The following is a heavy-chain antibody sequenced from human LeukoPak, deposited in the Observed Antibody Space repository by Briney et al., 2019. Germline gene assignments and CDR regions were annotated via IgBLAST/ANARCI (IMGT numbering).Heavy chain of an antibody. D-gene: IGHD2-21*02. CDR3: ARWGYCGGDCYYHNNHYMDV. CDR1: GFTFSIYS. V-gene: IGHV3-21*04. CDR2: ITGNSNYI. Sequence: GGSLRLSCAASGFTFSIYSINWVRQAPGKGLEWVSFITGNSNYIYYADSVKGRFTISRDNAKNSLYLQMNSLRVEDTALYYCARWGYCGGDCYYHNNHYMDVWGKGTTVTVSS. J-gene: IGHJ6*03.